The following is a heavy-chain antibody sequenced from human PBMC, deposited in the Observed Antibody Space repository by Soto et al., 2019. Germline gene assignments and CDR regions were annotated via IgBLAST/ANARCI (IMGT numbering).Heavy chain of an antibody. Sequence: SVKVSCKASGYTFTSYAMHWVRQAPGQRLEWMGWINAGNGNTKYSQKFQGRVTITRDTSASTAYMELSSLRSEDTAVYYCARAGSMIVVAPMAYWGQGTLVTVSS. CDR2: INAGNGNT. V-gene: IGHV1-3*01. CDR3: ARAGSMIVVAPMAY. CDR1: GYTFTSYA. J-gene: IGHJ4*02. D-gene: IGHD3-22*01.